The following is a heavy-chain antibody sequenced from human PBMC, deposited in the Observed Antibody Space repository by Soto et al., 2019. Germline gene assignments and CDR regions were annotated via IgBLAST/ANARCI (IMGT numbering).Heavy chain of an antibody. Sequence: QVQLVQSGAEVTKPGASVKVSCKASGYTFTGYYMHWVRQAPGQGLEWMGWINPNSGGTNYAQKFQGWVTMTRDTSISTAYMELSRLRSDDTAVYYCARCSTDYYGSGSYGWFDPWGQGTLVTVSS. CDR3: ARCSTDYYGSGSYGWFDP. D-gene: IGHD3-10*01. V-gene: IGHV1-2*04. CDR1: GYTFTGYY. CDR2: INPNSGGT. J-gene: IGHJ5*02.